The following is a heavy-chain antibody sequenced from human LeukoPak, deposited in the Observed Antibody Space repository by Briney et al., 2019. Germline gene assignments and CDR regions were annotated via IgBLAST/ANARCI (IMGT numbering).Heavy chain of an antibody. CDR3: AKDWYYDFWSGYSN. D-gene: IGHD3-3*01. J-gene: IGHJ4*02. CDR1: GFTFSSYA. Sequence: GGSLRLSCAASGFTFSSYAMSWVRQAPGKGLEWVSAISGSGGSTYSADSVKGRFTISRDNSKNTLYLQMNSLRAEDTAVYYCAKDWYYDFWSGYSNWGQGTLVTVSS. V-gene: IGHV3-23*01. CDR2: ISGSGGST.